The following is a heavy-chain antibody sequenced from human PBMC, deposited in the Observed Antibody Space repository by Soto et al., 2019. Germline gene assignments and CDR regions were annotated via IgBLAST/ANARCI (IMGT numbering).Heavy chain of an antibody. CDR2: IIPIFGTA. V-gene: IGHV1-69*01. Sequence: QVQLVQSGAEVKKPGSSVKVSCKASGGTFSSYAISWVRQAPGQGLEWMGGIIPIFGTANYAQKFQGRVTITADESTNTAYMELRSLRSVDTAVYYCARGVRVVRMVYAIHRGYAYGMDVWVQGTTVTVSS. CDR3: ARGVRVVRMVYAIHRGYAYGMDV. CDR1: GGTFSSYA. J-gene: IGHJ6*02. D-gene: IGHD2-8*01.